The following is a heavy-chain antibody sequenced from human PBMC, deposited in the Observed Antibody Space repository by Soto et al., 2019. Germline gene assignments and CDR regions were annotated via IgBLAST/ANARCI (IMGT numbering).Heavy chain of an antibody. V-gene: IGHV4-31*03. D-gene: IGHD2-2*01. CDR2: IYYSGST. CDR1: GGSISSGGYY. CDR3: ARERYCSSTSACGVDY. Sequence: QVQLQESGPGLVKPSQTLSLTCTVSGGSISSGGYYWSWIRQHPGKGLEWIGYIYYSGSTYYNPSLKSRVTISVDTSKNQCSLKLSSVTAADTAVDYCARERYCSSTSACGVDYWGQGTLVTVSS. J-gene: IGHJ4*02.